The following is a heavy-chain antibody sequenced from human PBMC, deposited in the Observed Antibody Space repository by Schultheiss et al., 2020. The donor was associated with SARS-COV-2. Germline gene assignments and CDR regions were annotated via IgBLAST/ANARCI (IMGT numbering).Heavy chain of an antibody. Sequence: GESLKISCAASGFTFSSYAMSWVRQAPGKGLEWVSAISGSGGKTYYADSVKGRFTISRDNSKNTLYVQMNSLRAEDTAVYYCARGWYSSSWFDYWGQGTLVTVSS. V-gene: IGHV3-23*01. CDR1: GFTFSSYA. D-gene: IGHD6-13*01. J-gene: IGHJ4*02. CDR3: ARGWYSSSWFDY. CDR2: ISGSGGKT.